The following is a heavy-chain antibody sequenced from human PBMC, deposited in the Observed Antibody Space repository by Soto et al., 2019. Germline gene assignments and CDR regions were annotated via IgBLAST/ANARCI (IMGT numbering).Heavy chain of an antibody. V-gene: IGHV4-59*01. CDR1: GGSISSYY. Sequence: PSESLSLTCTVSGGSISSYYGSWIRQPPGKGLEWIGYIYYSGSTNYNPSLKSRVTISVDTSKNQFSLKLSSVTAADTAVYYCASGGWNGFVESFDYWGQGTLVTVSS. D-gene: IGHD6-19*01. J-gene: IGHJ4*02. CDR3: ASGGWNGFVESFDY. CDR2: IYYSGST.